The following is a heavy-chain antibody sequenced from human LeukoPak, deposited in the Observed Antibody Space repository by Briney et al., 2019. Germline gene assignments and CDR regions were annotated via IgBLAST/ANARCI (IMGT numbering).Heavy chain of an antibody. D-gene: IGHD6-6*01. Sequence: GGSLRLSCLASGFTFSTYSLSWVRQAPGKGLEWVSALSAGKQIPYYADSVKGRFAISRDNSKNTLYLQMNSLRAEDTAVYYCAKHLGYSTSSGIDYWGQGTLVTVSS. CDR3: AKHLGYSTSSGIDY. CDR1: GFTFSTYS. CDR2: LSAGKQIP. J-gene: IGHJ4*02. V-gene: IGHV3-23*01.